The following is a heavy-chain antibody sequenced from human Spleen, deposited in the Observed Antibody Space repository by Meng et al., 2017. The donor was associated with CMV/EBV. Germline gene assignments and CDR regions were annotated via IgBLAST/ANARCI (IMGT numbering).Heavy chain of an antibody. J-gene: IGHJ4*02. V-gene: IGHV3-30-3*01. CDR2: ISYDGTNK. D-gene: IGHD6-6*01. Sequence: GESLKISCTASGFSFSAYNMNWVRQAPGKGLEGVAIISYDGTNKYYADSVKGRFTISRDNSKNTLYLQMISLRAEDTAVYYCARQAEYSSSSRWDTKYYFDYWGQGTLVTVSS. CDR3: ARQAEYSSSSRWDTKYYFDY. CDR1: GFSFSAYN.